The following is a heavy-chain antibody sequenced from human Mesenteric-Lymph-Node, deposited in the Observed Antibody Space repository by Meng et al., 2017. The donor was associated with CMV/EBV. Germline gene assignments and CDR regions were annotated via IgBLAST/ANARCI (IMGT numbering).Heavy chain of an antibody. Sequence: GGSLRLSCAASGFTSSNHWMNWVRQAPGKGLEWVAVIYYDGSNKYYADSVRGRFTISRDNSKNTLYLQMNSLRAEDTAVYYCARDGSRDSSGYYYLYYYYGMDVWGQGTTVTVSS. CDR2: IYYDGSNK. J-gene: IGHJ6*02. D-gene: IGHD3-22*01. V-gene: IGHV3-33*08. CDR1: GFTSSNHW. CDR3: ARDGSRDSSGYYYLYYYYGMDV.